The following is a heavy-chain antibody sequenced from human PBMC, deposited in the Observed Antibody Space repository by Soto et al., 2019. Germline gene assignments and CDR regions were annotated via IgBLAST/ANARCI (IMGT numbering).Heavy chain of an antibody. Sequence: XESLKTSWQGSGYSFTSYLLGWVRQMPGKGLEWMWIIYPGDSDTRYSPSFQGQVTIAADKSISTAYLQWSSLKASDTAMYYCARLMGMATTTDAFDIWGQGTMVTVSS. D-gene: IGHD5-12*01. CDR3: ARLMGMATTTDAFDI. CDR2: IYPGDSDT. J-gene: IGHJ3*02. CDR1: GYSFTSYL. V-gene: IGHV5-51*01.